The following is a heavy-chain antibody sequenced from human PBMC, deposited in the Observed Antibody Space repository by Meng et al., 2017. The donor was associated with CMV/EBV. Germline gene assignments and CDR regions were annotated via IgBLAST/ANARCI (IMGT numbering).Heavy chain of an antibody. D-gene: IGHD1-1*01. Sequence: LLESGHAVCKLTHAGQRTILFSRVSRSNSGVGLVWIRQPAAKHRDECALIYWDDARRYSYALKSRLTIVMDMSTTQVILKMTIVDPVDTATDFCSRLGGIARWFDPWGQGTLVTVSS. CDR1: RVSRSNSGVG. V-gene: IGHV2-5*02. CDR3: SRLGGIARWFDP. J-gene: IGHJ5*02. CDR2: IYWDDAR.